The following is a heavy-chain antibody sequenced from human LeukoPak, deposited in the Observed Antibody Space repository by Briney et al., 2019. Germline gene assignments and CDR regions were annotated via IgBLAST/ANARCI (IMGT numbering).Heavy chain of an antibody. Sequence: SETLSLTCTVSGGSINSYYWNWIRQPPGKGLEWIGYIYYSGSTNYNPSLKSRVTISVDTSKNQFSLKLSSVTAADTAVYYCARLEAYCGGDCYIFDYWGQGTLVTVSS. J-gene: IGHJ4*02. D-gene: IGHD2-21*02. V-gene: IGHV4-59*01. CDR2: IYYSGST. CDR3: ARLEAYCGGDCYIFDY. CDR1: GGSINSYY.